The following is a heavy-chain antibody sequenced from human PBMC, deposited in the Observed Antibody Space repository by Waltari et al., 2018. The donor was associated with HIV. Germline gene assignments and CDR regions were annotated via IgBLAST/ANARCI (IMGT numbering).Heavy chain of an antibody. CDR1: GYSISSGYY. CDR2: IYHSGST. Sequence: QVQLQESGSGLVKPSETLSLTCTVSGYSISSGYYWGWIRQPPGKGLEWIGSIYHSGSTYYNPSRKSRVTISVDTSKNQFSLKLSSVTAAYTAVYYCARDLYCSGGSCYEDYWGQGTLVTVSS. D-gene: IGHD2-15*01. CDR3: ARDLYCSGGSCYEDY. J-gene: IGHJ4*02. V-gene: IGHV4-38-2*02.